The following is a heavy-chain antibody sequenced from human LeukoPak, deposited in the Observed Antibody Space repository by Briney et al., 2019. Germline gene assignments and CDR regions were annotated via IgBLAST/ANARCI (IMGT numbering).Heavy chain of an antibody. Sequence: PSETLSLTCGVSGYSISSGYYWGWIRQPPGKGLEWIGSIYHSGRTYYNPSLKSRVTISVDTSKNQFSLKLTSVTAADTAVYYCATEVGHWLVRTWGQGTLVTVSS. J-gene: IGHJ4*02. V-gene: IGHV4-38-2*01. CDR1: GYSISSGYY. D-gene: IGHD6-19*01. CDR2: IYHSGRT. CDR3: ATEVGHWLVRT.